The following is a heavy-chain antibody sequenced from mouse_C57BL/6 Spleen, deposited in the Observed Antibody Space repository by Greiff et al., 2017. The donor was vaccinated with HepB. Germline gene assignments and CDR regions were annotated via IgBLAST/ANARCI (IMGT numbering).Heavy chain of an antibody. J-gene: IGHJ1*03. CDR1: GFTFSDAW. V-gene: IGHV6-6*01. CDR2: IRNKANNHAT. CDR3: TRPITTVVAPDWYFDV. Sequence: EVKLVESGGGLVQPGGSMKLSCAASGFTFSDAWMDWVRQSPEKGLEWVAEIRNKANNHATYYAESVKGRFTISRDDSKSSVYLQMNSLRAEDTGIYYCTRPITTVVAPDWYFDVWGTGTTVTVSS. D-gene: IGHD1-1*01.